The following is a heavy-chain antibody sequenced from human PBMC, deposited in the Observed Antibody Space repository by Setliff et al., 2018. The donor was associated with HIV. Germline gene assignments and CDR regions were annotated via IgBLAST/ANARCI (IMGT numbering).Heavy chain of an antibody. CDR3: ARMLPPGGDYYYYYMDV. D-gene: IGHD2-15*01. J-gene: IGHJ6*03. V-gene: IGHV1-69*05. Sequence: SVKVSCKASGGTFSSHAISWVRQAPGQGLEWVGGIIPIFGTANYAQKFQGRVTITTDESTSTAYMELSSLRSEDTAVYYCARMLPPGGDYYYYYMDVWGKGTTVTVSS. CDR1: GGTFSSHA. CDR2: IIPIFGTA.